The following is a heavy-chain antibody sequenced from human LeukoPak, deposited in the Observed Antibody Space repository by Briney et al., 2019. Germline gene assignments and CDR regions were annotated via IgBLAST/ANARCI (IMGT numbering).Heavy chain of an antibody. CDR1: GYTFTSYD. V-gene: IGHV1-8*03. CDR3: AREVHCSSTSCYLYDAFDI. J-gene: IGHJ3*02. Sequence: ASVKVSCKASGYTFTSYDINWVRQATGQGLEWMGWMNPNSGNTGYAQKFQGRVTITRNTSISTAYMELSSLRSEDTAVYYCAREVHCSSTSCYLYDAFDIWGQGTMVTVSS. CDR2: MNPNSGNT. D-gene: IGHD2-2*01.